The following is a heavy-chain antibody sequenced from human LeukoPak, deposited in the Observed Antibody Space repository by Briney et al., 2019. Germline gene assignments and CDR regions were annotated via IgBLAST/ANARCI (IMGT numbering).Heavy chain of an antibody. CDR3: ARDPTTVTPRILRY. V-gene: IGHV1-18*03. CDR1: GYTFTSYG. Sequence: ASVKVSCKASGYTFTSYGISWVRQAPGQGLEWMGWISAYNGNTNYAQKLQGRVTMTTDTSTSTAYMELRSLRSDDMAVYYCARDPTTVTPRILRYWGQGTLVTVSS. CDR2: ISAYNGNT. J-gene: IGHJ4*02. D-gene: IGHD4-17*01.